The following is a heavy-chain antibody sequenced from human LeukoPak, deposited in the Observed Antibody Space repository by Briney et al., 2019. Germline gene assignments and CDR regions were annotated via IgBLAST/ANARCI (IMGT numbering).Heavy chain of an antibody. CDR1: GYTFTGYY. Sequence: ASVKVSCKASGYTFTGYYMHWVRQAPGQGLEWMGWINPNSGGTNYAQKFQGRVTMTRDTSISTAYMELSRLRSDDTAVYYCARSIAAAVMSFEYWGQGTLVTASS. CDR2: INPNSGGT. CDR3: ARSIAAAVMSFEY. V-gene: IGHV1-2*02. J-gene: IGHJ4*02. D-gene: IGHD6-13*01.